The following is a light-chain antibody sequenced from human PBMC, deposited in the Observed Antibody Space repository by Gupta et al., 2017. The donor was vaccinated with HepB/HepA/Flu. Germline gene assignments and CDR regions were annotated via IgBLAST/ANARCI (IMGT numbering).Light chain of an antibody. CDR2: YND. Sequence: HSVLTQSTSISGTPGQRVTIPCSGSSSNVGSNNVNWYQQLPGTAPKLLIYYNDERPSGVPDRISGSKAGTSASPAISGLQSEDEADYYGAAWDTSLNAVVFGGGIKLTVL. CDR1: SSNVGSNN. J-gene: IGLJ2*01. CDR3: AAWDTSLNAVV. V-gene: IGLV1-44*01.